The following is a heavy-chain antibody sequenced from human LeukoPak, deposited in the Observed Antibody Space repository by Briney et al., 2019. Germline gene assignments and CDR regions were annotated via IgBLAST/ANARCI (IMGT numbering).Heavy chain of an antibody. D-gene: IGHD2-21*01. CDR1: GGSISSTNYY. CDR3: ARGRALFD. J-gene: IGHJ4*02. CDR2: INHSGST. Sequence: SETLSLTCTVSGGSISSTNYYWAWIRQPPGKGLERIGEINHSGSTNYNPSLESRVTISFDTSKNQFSLKLSSVTAADTAMYYCARGRALFDWGQGTLVTVSS. V-gene: IGHV4-39*07.